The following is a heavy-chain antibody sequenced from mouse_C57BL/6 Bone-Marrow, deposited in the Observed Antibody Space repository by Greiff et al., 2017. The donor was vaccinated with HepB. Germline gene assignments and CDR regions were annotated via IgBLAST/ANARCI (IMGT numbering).Heavy chain of an antibody. CDR2: INPYNGDT. V-gene: IGHV1-20*01. CDR1: GYSFTGYF. Sequence: LVESGPELVKPGDSVKISCKASGYSFTGYFMNWVMQSHGKSLEWIGRINPYNGDTFYNQKFKGKATLTVDKSSSTAHMELRSLTSEDSAVYYCARPGDGSSSFAYWGQGTLVTVSA. CDR3: ARPGDGSSSFAY. D-gene: IGHD1-1*01. J-gene: IGHJ3*01.